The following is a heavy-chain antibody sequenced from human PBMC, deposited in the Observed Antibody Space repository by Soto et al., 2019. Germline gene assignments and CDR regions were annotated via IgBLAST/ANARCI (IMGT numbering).Heavy chain of an antibody. D-gene: IGHD3-9*01. J-gene: IGHJ4*02. CDR3: ARHPGYYDILTGYTTYYFDY. CDR2: IYYRGNT. CDR1: GGSIGTYY. V-gene: IGHV4-59*08. Sequence: QVQLQESSTGLVKPSETLSLTCTVSGGSIGTYYWSWIRQPPGKGLEWIGYIYYRGNTDYNPSLKSRVTISLDTPKNQFSLKLSSVTAADTAVYYCARHPGYYDILTGYTTYYFDYWGQGILVTVSS.